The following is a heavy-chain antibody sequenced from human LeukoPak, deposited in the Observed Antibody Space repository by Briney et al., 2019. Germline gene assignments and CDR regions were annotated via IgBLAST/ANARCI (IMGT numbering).Heavy chain of an antibody. CDR1: GFTFSSYG. CDR2: ISYDGSNK. CDR3: AKDFIVATKSDDY. J-gene: IGHJ4*02. Sequence: SGGSLRLSCAASGFTFSSYGMHWVRQAPGKGLEWVAVISYDGSNKYYADSVKGRFTISRGNSKNTLYLQMNSLRAEDTAVYYCAKDFIVATKSDDYWGQGTLVTVSS. D-gene: IGHD5-12*01. V-gene: IGHV3-30*18.